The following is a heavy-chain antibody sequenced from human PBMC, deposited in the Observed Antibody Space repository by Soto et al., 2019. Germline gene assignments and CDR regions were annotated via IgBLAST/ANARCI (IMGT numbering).Heavy chain of an antibody. J-gene: IGHJ4*02. V-gene: IGHV3-21*01. CDR3: ARERTDTAMGSFDY. D-gene: IGHD5-18*01. CDR1: GFTFSSYS. Sequence: EVQLVESGGGLVKPGGSLRLSCAASGFTFSSYSMNWVRQAPGKGLEWVSSISSSSSYIYYADSVKGRFTISRDNAKNSLYLQMNSLRAEDTAVYYCARERTDTAMGSFDYWGQGTLVTVSS. CDR2: ISSSSSYI.